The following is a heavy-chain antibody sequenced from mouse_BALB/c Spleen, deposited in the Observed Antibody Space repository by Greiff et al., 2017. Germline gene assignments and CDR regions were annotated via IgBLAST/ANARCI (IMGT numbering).Heavy chain of an antibody. CDR3: ARSPLGRYAMDY. CDR1: GFTFSSFG. CDR2: ISSGSSTI. V-gene: IGHV5-17*02. Sequence: EVQVVESGGGLVQPGGSRKLSCAASGFTFSSFGMHWVRQAPEKGLEWVAYISSGSSTIYYADTVKGRFTISRDNPKNTLFLQMTSLRSEDTAMYYCARSPLGRYAMDYWGQGTSVTVSS. J-gene: IGHJ4*01. D-gene: IGHD1-1*01.